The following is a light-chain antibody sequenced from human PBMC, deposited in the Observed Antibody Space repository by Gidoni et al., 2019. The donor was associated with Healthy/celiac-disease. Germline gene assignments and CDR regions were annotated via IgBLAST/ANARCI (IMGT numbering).Light chain of an antibody. V-gene: IGLV3-1*01. CDR3: QAWDSSTAV. CDR2: QGS. CDR1: KLGDTY. J-gene: IGLJ2*01. Sequence: SYELTQPPSVSVSPGQTASITCSGAKLGDTYACWYQQKPGQSPVLVIYQGSKRPSGIPERFSGSNSGNTATLTISGTQAMDEADYYCQAWDSSTAVFGGGTKLTVL.